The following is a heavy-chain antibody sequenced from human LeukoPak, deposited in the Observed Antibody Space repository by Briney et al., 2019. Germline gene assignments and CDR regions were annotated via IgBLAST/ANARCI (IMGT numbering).Heavy chain of an antibody. CDR1: GFSLSTSGMR. CDR2: IDWDDDK. D-gene: IGHD5-18*01. CDR3: ARSREYSYGYGPFDY. V-gene: IGHV2-70*04. Sequence: ESGPALVKPTQTLTLTCTFSGFSLSTSGMRVSWIRQPPGKALEWLARIDWDDDKYYSTSLKTRLTISKDTSKNQVVLTMTNMDPVDTATYYCARSREYSYGYGPFDYWGQGTLVTVSS. J-gene: IGHJ4*02.